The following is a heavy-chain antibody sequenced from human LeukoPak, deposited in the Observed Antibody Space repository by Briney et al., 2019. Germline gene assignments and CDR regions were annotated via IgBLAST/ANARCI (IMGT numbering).Heavy chain of an antibody. CDR3: ARAAMANFDY. V-gene: IGHV4-59*08. J-gene: IGHJ4*02. D-gene: IGHD5-18*01. Sequence: SETLSLTCTASGGSVSSYYWSWIRRPPREGLEWIGYIHYTGSTNYNPSLKSRVTISVDTSKNQFSLKLSSVTAADTAVYYCARAAMANFDYWGQGTLVTVSS. CDR1: GGSVSSYY. CDR2: IHYTGST.